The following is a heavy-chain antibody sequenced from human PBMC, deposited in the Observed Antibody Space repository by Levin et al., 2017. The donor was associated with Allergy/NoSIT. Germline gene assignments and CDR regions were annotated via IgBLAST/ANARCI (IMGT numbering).Heavy chain of an antibody. CDR2: IYYSGST. D-gene: IGHD5-12*01. CDR3: ALTRDIVATIHWFDP. V-gene: IGHV4-39*01. J-gene: IGHJ5*02. Sequence: SETLSLTCTVSGGSISSSSYYWGWIRQPPGKGLEWIGSIYYSGSTYYNPSLKSRVTISVDTSKNQFSLKLSSVTAADTAVYYCALTRDIVATIHWFDPWGQGTLVTVSS. CDR1: GGSISSSSYY.